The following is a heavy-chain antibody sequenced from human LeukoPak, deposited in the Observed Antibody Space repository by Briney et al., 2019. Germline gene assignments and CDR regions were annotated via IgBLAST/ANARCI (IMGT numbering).Heavy chain of an antibody. CDR3: VCTGGWTNFYYYGMDV. Sequence: SETLSLTCTVSGGSISSYYWSWIRQPAGKGLEWIGRIYTSGSTNYNPSLKSRVTMSVDTSKNQFSLKLSSVTAADTAVYYCVCTGGWTNFYYYGMDVWGQGTTVTVSS. CDR2: IYTSGST. V-gene: IGHV4-4*07. CDR1: GGSISSYY. D-gene: IGHD2-8*02. J-gene: IGHJ6*02.